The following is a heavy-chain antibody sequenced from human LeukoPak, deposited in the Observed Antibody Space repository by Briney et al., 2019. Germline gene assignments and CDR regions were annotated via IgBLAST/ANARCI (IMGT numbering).Heavy chain of an antibody. J-gene: IGHJ4*02. V-gene: IGHV4-39*07. Sequence: SETLSLTCAVSGGSISSNSYYWGWIRQPPGKGLEWIGSIYYSGSTYYNPSLKSRVTISVDTSKNQFSLKLSSVTAADTAVYYCARDWGYGDYLFDYWGQGTLVTVSS. D-gene: IGHD4-17*01. CDR3: ARDWGYGDYLFDY. CDR2: IYYSGST. CDR1: GGSISSNSYY.